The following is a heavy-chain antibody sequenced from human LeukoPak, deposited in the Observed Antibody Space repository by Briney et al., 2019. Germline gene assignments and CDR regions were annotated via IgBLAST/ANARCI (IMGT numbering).Heavy chain of an antibody. CDR3: ASLYGGLRDFDY. J-gene: IGHJ4*02. CDR1: GFTFSSYS. D-gene: IGHD1-26*01. CDR2: ISSSSSYI. Sequence: GGSLRLSCAASGFTFSSYSMNWVPQAPGKGLEWVSSISSSSSYIYYADSVKGRFTISRDNAKNSLYLQMNSLRAEDTAVYYCASLYGGLRDFDYWGQGTLVTVSS. V-gene: IGHV3-21*01.